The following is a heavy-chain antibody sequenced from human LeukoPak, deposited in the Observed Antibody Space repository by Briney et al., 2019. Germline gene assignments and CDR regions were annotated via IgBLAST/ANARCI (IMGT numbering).Heavy chain of an antibody. V-gene: IGHV4-59*01. J-gene: IGHJ4*02. CDR2: IYYSGST. CDR3: ARGPNYDFWSGYPYYFDY. D-gene: IGHD3-3*01. Sequence: PSETLSLTCTVSGGSISSYYWSRIRQPPGKGLEWIGYIYYSGSTNYNPSLKSRVTISVDTSKNQFSLKLSSVTAADTAVYYCARGPNYDFWSGYPYYFDYWGQGTLVTVSS. CDR1: GGSISSYY.